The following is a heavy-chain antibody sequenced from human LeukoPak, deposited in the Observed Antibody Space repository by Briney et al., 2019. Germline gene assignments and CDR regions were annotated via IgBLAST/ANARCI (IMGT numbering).Heavy chain of an antibody. CDR3: ARDPRYSSSRIDY. D-gene: IGHD6-13*01. CDR1: GFTFSSYG. V-gene: IGHV3-33*01. J-gene: IGHJ4*02. Sequence: GRSLRLSCAASGFTFSSYGMHWVRQAPGKGLEWVAVIWYDGSNKYYADSVKGRFTISRDNSKNTLYLQMNSLRAEDTAVYYCARDPRYSSSRIDYWGQGTLVTVS. CDR2: IWYDGSNK.